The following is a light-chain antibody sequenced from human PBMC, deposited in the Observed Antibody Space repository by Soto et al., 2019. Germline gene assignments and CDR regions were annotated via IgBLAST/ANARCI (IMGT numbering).Light chain of an antibody. CDR2: DAS. J-gene: IGKJ4*01. Sequence: DIPMTQSPSTLSASVGDRVTITCRASQSLSSWLAWYQQKPGKAPKLLIYDASSLESGVPSRFSGSGSGTQFTLTISSLQPDDFASYYCQQYNSYPVTFGGGTRVEIK. CDR1: QSLSSW. CDR3: QQYNSYPVT. V-gene: IGKV1-5*01.